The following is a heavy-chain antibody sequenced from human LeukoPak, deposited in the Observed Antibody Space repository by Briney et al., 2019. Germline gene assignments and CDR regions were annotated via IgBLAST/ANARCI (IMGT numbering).Heavy chain of an antibody. J-gene: IGHJ4*02. V-gene: IGHV3-23*01. D-gene: IGHD3-3*01. Sequence: GGSLRLSCAASGFTLSSYAMSWVRQAPGKGLEWDSLISGNAGSTYYADSVKGRFTISRDITKNTLYLQMNSLRAEDTAVYYCAKDGLQFSEWLPPLGYWGQGTLVTVSS. CDR3: AKDGLQFSEWLPPLGY. CDR1: GFTLSSYA. CDR2: ISGNAGST.